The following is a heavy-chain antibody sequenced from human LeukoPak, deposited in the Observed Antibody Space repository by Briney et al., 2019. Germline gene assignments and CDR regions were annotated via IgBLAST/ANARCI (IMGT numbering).Heavy chain of an antibody. CDR1: GGSISSYY. D-gene: IGHD4-17*01. Sequence: SETLSLTCTVSGGSISSYYWSWIRQPPGKGLEWIGYINYSGSTNYNPSLKSRVTMSVDTSKNQFSLKLSSVTAADTAMYYCAREGRQDYVGFDHWGQGSLVTVSS. CDR3: AREGRQDYVGFDH. J-gene: IGHJ4*02. V-gene: IGHV4-59*01. CDR2: INYSGST.